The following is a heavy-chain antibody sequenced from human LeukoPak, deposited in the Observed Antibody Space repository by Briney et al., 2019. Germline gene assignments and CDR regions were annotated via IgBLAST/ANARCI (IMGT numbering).Heavy chain of an antibody. J-gene: IGHJ4*02. CDR1: GYSISSGYY. Sequence: SETLSLTCAVSGYSISSGYYWGWIRQPPGKGLEWIGSIYHSGSTYYNPSLKSRVTISVDTSKNQFSLKLSSVTAADTAVYYCARDTWLDFWSGAAFDYWGQGTLVTVSS. CDR3: ARDTWLDFWSGAAFDY. CDR2: IYHSGST. V-gene: IGHV4-38-2*02. D-gene: IGHD3-3*01.